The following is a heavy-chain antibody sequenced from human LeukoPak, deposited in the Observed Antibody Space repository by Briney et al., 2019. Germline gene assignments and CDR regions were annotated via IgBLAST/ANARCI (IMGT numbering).Heavy chain of an antibody. V-gene: IGHV2-70*11. CDR1: GFSLSTSGMC. Sequence: SGPTLVKPTQTLTLTCTFSGFSLSTSGMCVSWIRQPPGKALEWLARIDWDDDKYYSTSLKNRLTISKDTSKNQVVLTMTNMDPLDTATYYCARIRRTTVVTAGAFDIWGQGTMVTVSS. D-gene: IGHD4-23*01. CDR2: IDWDDDK. CDR3: ARIRRTTVVTAGAFDI. J-gene: IGHJ3*02.